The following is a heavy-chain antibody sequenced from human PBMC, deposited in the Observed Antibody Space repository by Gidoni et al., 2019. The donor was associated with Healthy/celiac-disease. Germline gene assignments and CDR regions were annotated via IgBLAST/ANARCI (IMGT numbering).Heavy chain of an antibody. D-gene: IGHD3-3*01. CDR3: AKDLYYDFWSGYSDAFDI. CDR1: GFTCSSYT. J-gene: IGHJ3*02. Sequence: EVQLLESGGGFVQAGGSLRLPRAASGFTCSSYTMSWVSQAPGKGLEWVSAISGSGGSTYYGESVKGGFTISRDNSKNTLYLQMNSLGAEDTAVYYCAKDLYYDFWSGYSDAFDIWGQGTMVTVSS. V-gene: IGHV3-23*01. CDR2: ISGSGGST.